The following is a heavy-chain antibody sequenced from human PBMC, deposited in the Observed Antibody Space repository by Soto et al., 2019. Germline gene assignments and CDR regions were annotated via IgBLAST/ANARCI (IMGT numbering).Heavy chain of an antibody. Sequence: SETLSLTCTVSGGSISSGGYYWSWVRQHPGKGLEWIGYIYYSGSTYYNPSLKSRVTISVDTSKNQFSLKLSSVTAADTAVYYCARESGSSWPNWFDPWGQGTLVTVS. J-gene: IGHJ5*02. CDR1: GGSISSGGYY. CDR3: ARESGSSWPNWFDP. V-gene: IGHV4-31*03. CDR2: IYYSGST. D-gene: IGHD6-13*01.